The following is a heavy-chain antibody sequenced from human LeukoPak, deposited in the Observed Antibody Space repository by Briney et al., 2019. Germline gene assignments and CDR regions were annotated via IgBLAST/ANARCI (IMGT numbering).Heavy chain of an antibody. CDR3: ARYGLYSSGWYFDY. CDR2: IYYTGST. D-gene: IGHD6-19*01. Sequence: SETLSLTCTVSGDSISSYYCSWIRQPPGKGLEWIGYIYYTGSTNYNPSLKSRVTMSVDTSKIQFSMRLSSVTAADTAVYYCARYGLYSSGWYFDYWGQGTLVTVSS. V-gene: IGHV4-59*01. J-gene: IGHJ4*02. CDR1: GDSISSYY.